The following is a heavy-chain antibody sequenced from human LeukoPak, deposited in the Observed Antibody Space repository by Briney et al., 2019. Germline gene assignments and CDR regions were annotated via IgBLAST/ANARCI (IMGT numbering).Heavy chain of an antibody. D-gene: IGHD6-19*01. CDR2: ISYDGSSK. CDR1: GFTFSCYG. Sequence: PGGSLRLSCAASGFTFSCYGMHWVRQAPGKGLEWVAVISYDGSSKYYADSVKGRFTISRDNSKNTLYLQMNSLRAEDTAVFYCARLIGWSRFDPWGQGALVTVSS. V-gene: IGHV3-30*03. CDR3: ARLIGWSRFDP. J-gene: IGHJ5*02.